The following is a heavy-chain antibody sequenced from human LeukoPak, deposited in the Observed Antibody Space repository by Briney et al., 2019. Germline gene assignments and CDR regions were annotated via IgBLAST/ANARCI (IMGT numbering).Heavy chain of an antibody. CDR3: ARRGSSWSYFDF. V-gene: IGHV4-59*08. CDR2: IHHSGST. Sequence: SETLSLTCTVSGGSISSDSWSWIRQPPGRGLEWIAYIHHSGSTNYNPSPKSRVTISVDTSKSQFSLKLSSVTAADTAVYYCARRGSSWSYFDFWGQGTLVTVSS. D-gene: IGHD6-13*01. J-gene: IGHJ4*02. CDR1: GGSISSDS.